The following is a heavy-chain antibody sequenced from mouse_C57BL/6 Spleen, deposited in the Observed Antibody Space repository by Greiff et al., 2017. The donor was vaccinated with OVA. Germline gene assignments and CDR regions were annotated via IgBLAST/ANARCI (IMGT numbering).Heavy chain of an antibody. Sequence: QVQLQQSGPELVKPGASVKISCKASGYAFSSSWMNWVKQRPGKGLEWIGRIYPGDGDTNYNGKFKGKATLTADKSSSTAYMQLSSLTSEDSAVYFCARGGIRSWYIDVWGTGTTVTVSS. CDR3: ARGGIRSWYIDV. D-gene: IGHD1-1*01. V-gene: IGHV1-82*01. CDR2: IYPGDGDT. J-gene: IGHJ1*03. CDR1: GYAFSSSW.